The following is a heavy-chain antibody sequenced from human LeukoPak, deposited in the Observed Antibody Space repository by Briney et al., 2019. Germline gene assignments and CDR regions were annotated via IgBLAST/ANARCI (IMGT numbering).Heavy chain of an antibody. CDR3: ASGYYDSSGYFGYYYYGMDV. D-gene: IGHD3-22*01. CDR1: GGSFSGYY. V-gene: IGHV4-34*01. CDR2: INHSGST. J-gene: IGHJ6*02. Sequence: SETLSLTCAVYGGSFSGYYWSWIRQPPGKGLEWIGEINHSGSTNYNPSLKSRVTISVDTSKNQFSLKLSSVTAADTAVYYCASGYYDSSGYFGYYYYGMDVWGQGTTVTVSS.